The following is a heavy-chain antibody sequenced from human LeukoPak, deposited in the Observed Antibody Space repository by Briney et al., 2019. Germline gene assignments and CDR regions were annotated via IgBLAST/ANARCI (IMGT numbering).Heavy chain of an antibody. D-gene: IGHD6-13*01. CDR2: INPNSGGT. V-gene: IGHV1-2*02. CDR3: ARDTAAAGGSDY. J-gene: IGHJ4*02. CDR1: GYTFTGYY. Sequence: ASVKVSCKASGYTFTGYYMHWVRQAPGQGLEWMGWINPNSGGTNYAQSFQGRVTMTRDTSISTAYMELNRLRSDDAAVYFCARDTAAAGGSDYWGQGTLVTVSS.